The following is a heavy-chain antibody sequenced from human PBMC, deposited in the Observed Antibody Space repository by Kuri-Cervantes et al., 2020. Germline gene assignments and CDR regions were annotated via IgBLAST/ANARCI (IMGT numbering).Heavy chain of an antibody. J-gene: IGHJ5*02. Sequence: ASVKVSCKASGYTFTNYPITWVRQAPGQGLEWMGWNSDDSGNTGYAQKFQGRVTMTRNTSISTAYMELSSLRSEDTAVYYCASDFGAALFDPWGQGTLVTVSS. CDR1: GYTFTNYP. D-gene: IGHD3-3*01. V-gene: IGHV1-8*02. CDR2: NSDDSGNT. CDR3: ASDFGAALFDP.